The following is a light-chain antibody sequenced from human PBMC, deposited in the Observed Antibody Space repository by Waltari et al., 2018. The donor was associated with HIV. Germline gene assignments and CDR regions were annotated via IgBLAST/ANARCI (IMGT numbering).Light chain of an antibody. V-gene: IGLV2-14*01. CDR2: EVF. Sequence: QSALTQPASVSASPGQSMTIPCSGSSSASGVYNYVSWYQQHPGGVPKVIIYEVFSRPSGVSNRFSGSRSGNTASLTISGLQIEDEADYYCTSFTKNDTLIFGAGTRVTVL. CDR1: SSASGVYNY. CDR3: TSFTKNDTLI. J-gene: IGLJ2*01.